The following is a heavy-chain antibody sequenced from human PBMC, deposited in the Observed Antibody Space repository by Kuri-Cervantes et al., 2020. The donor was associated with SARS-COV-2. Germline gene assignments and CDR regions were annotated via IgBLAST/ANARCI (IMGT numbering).Heavy chain of an antibody. D-gene: IGHD5-12*01. Sequence: GGSLRLSCAASGFTFSSYSMNWVRQAPGKGLEWVSSISRSSSYIYYADSVKGRFTISRDNAKNSLYLQMNSLRAEDTAVYYCAKDLGGYDRGAFDIWGQGTMVTVSS. CDR3: AKDLGGYDRGAFDI. J-gene: IGHJ3*02. CDR1: GFTFSSYS. V-gene: IGHV3-21*01. CDR2: ISRSSSYI.